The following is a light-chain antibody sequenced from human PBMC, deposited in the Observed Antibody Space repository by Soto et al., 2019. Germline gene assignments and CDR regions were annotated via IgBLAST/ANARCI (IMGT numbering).Light chain of an antibody. J-gene: IGKJ1*01. V-gene: IGKV3-11*01. CDR2: DAS. CDR1: QSVNNY. Sequence: EIVLTQSPATLSLSPGERATLSCRASQSVNNYLAWYQQKPGRAPRLLIYDASNRATGIQDRFSGSGSGTDFTLTISSLEPEDSAVYYCQQRSKWPRTFGQGTKVDIK. CDR3: QQRSKWPRT.